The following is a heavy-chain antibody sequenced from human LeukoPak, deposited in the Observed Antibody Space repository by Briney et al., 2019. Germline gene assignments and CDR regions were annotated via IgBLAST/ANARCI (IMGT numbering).Heavy chain of an antibody. CDR3: AREFSGYDFWSGDKYYYYGMDV. J-gene: IGHJ6*02. Sequence: GGSLRLSCAASGFTFSDHYMDWVRQAPGTGLERLGRIRNKVNSYTTEYAASVKGRFTTSRDDSKNSVYLQMNSLKSEDTAVYYCAREFSGYDFWSGDKYYYYGMDVWGQGTTVTVSS. V-gene: IGHV3-72*01. CDR1: GFTFSDHY. CDR2: IRNKVNSYTT. D-gene: IGHD3-3*01.